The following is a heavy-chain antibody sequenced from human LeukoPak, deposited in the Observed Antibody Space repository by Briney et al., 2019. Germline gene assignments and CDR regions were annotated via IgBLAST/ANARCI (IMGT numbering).Heavy chain of an antibody. D-gene: IGHD3-10*01. V-gene: IGHV4-39*01. CDR3: TGNYYGSGSYADFDC. CDR1: GGSISSSSYY. CDR2: IYYSGST. J-gene: IGHJ4*02. Sequence: SETLSLTCTVSGGSISSSSYYWGWIRQPPGKGLEWIGSIYYSGSTYYNPSLKSRVTISVDTSKNQFSPKLSSVTAADTAVYYCTGNYYGSGSYADFDCWGQGTLVTVSS.